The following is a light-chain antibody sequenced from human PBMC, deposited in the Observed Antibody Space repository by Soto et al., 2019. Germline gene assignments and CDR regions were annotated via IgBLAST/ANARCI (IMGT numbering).Light chain of an antibody. V-gene: IGKV1-5*03. CDR1: QSISSW. Sequence: DIQMTQSPSTLSASVGDRVTITCRASQSISSWLAWYQQKPGKAPKLLIYKASSLESGVPSRFSGSGSGTEFTLTISSLQPDDFAVYYCQQRQYWPPITFGQGTRLEIK. J-gene: IGKJ5*01. CDR2: KAS. CDR3: QQRQYWPPIT.